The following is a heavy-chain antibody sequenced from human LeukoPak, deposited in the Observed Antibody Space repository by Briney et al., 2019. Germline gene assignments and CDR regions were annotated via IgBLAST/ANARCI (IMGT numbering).Heavy chain of an antibody. CDR3: ARDVRDSSGYSAPIGY. CDR1: GYTFTSYG. CDR2: ISAYNGNT. J-gene: IGHJ4*02. D-gene: IGHD3-22*01. Sequence: ASVKVSCKASGYTFTSYGISWVRQAPGQGLEWMGWISAYNGNTDYAQKLQGRVTMTTDTSTSTAYMELRSLRSDNTAVYYCARDVRDSSGYSAPIGYWGQGTPVTVCS. V-gene: IGHV1-18*01.